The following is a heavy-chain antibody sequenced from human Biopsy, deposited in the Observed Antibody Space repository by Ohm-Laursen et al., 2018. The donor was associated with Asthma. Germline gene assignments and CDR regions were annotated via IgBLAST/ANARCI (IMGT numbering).Heavy chain of an antibody. D-gene: IGHD1-1*01. J-gene: IGHJ3*02. CDR2: ISKDASTQ. CDR1: GLTFGNYG. Sequence: SLRLSCAASGLTFGNYGMHWVRQAPGKGLEWVGVISKDASTQDYADSVKGRFTMARDNSKNTLDLQMNSLREEDTAVYYCVRDGTDDAFDIWGQGTVVSVSS. V-gene: IGHV3-30*03. CDR3: VRDGTDDAFDI.